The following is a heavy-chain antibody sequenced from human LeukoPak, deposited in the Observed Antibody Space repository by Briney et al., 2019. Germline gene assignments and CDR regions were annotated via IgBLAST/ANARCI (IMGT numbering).Heavy chain of an antibody. J-gene: IGHJ4*02. CDR1: GFTFSDYY. Sequence: GGSQRLSCAASGFTFSDYYMSWIRQAPGKGLEWVSYISSGSSYTNYADSVKGRFTISRDNAKNSLYLQMNSLRAEDTAVYYCARPSYGSGRGDYWGQGTPVTVSS. CDR3: ARPSYGSGRGDY. D-gene: IGHD3-10*01. CDR2: ISSGSSYT. V-gene: IGHV3-11*06.